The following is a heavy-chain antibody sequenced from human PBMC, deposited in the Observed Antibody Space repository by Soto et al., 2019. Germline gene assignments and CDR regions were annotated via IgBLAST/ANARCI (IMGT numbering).Heavy chain of an antibody. CDR3: TRGSYQGNYYYYGMDV. D-gene: IGHD1-26*01. Sequence: EVQLVESGGGLVKPGGSLRLSCAASGFTFSNAWMSWVRQVPGKGLEWVGRIKSKTDGGTRDYAAPVKGRFTISREDSKKTLYLQMNSLKAEATGVYYCTRGSYQGNYYYYGMDVWGQGTTVTVSS. J-gene: IGHJ6*02. CDR1: GFTFSNAW. CDR2: IKSKTDGGTR. V-gene: IGHV3-15*01.